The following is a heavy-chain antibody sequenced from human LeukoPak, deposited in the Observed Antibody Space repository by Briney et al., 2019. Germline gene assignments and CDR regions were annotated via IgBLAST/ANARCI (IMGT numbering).Heavy chain of an antibody. D-gene: IGHD1-14*01. CDR3: ASLTGAFDI. CDR2: INHSGSS. V-gene: IGHV4-34*01. J-gene: IGHJ3*02. CDR1: GGSFSGYY. Sequence: TATLSLTCAVDGGSFSGYYWSWIRQPPGKGLEWIGEINHSGSSNYNPSLKSRVTISVDTSKNQFSLKLSSVTAADTAVYYCASLTGAFDIWGQGTMVTVSS.